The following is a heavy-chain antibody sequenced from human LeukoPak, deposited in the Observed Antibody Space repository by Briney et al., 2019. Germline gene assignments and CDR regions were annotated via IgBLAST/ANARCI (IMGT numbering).Heavy chain of an antibody. CDR1: GGSISSSSYY. Sequence: SETLSLTCTVSGGSISSSSYYWGWIRQPPGKGLEWIGSMYYSGTTYYNPSLKSRVTISVDTVKNQFSLKLISVTAADTAVYYCATHPGYYYYYMDVWGKGTTVTISS. CDR2: MYYSGTT. V-gene: IGHV4-39*01. J-gene: IGHJ6*03. CDR3: ATHPGYYYYYMDV.